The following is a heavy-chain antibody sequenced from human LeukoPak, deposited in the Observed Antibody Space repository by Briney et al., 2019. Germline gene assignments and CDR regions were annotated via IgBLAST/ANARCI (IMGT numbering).Heavy chain of an antibody. D-gene: IGHD1-26*01. Sequence: SVKVSCKASGGTFSSYAISWVRQAPGQGLEWMGRIIPILGIANYAQKFQGRVTITADKSTSTAYMELSSLRSEDTAVYYCARDAGGPMGLYWGQGTLVTVSS. J-gene: IGHJ4*02. CDR3: ARDAGGPMGLY. CDR1: GGTFSSYA. V-gene: IGHV1-69*04. CDR2: IIPILGIA.